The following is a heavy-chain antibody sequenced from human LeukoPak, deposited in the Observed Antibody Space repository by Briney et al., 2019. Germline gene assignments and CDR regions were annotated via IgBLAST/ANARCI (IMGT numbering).Heavy chain of an antibody. J-gene: IGHJ4*02. V-gene: IGHV3-48*03. Sequence: GGSLRLSCAASGFTFSSYEMNWVRQAPGKGLEWVSYISSSGSTIYYADCVEGRFTISRDNTKNSLYLQMNSLRAEDTAVYYCARGDTMVRGVITHWGQGTLVTVPS. D-gene: IGHD3-10*01. CDR1: GFTFSSYE. CDR2: ISSSGSTI. CDR3: ARGDTMVRGVITH.